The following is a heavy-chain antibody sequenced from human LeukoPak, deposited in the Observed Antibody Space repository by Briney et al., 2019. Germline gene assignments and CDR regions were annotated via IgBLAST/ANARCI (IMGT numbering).Heavy chain of an antibody. CDR1: GFIVSSNY. CDR3: AKGQFGSWLDY. V-gene: IGHV3-53*01. CDR2: IYSGGST. Sequence: SGGSLRLSCAASGFIVSSNYMSWVRQAPGKGLEWVSVIYSGGSTYYADSVKGRFTISRDNSKNTLYLQMNSLRAEDTAVYYCAKGQFGSWLDYWGQGTLVTVSS. J-gene: IGHJ4*02. D-gene: IGHD3-10*01.